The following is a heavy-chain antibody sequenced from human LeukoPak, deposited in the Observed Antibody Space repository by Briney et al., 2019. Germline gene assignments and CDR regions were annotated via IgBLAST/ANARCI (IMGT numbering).Heavy chain of an antibody. CDR3: AREAYYYDSSGYSLLDY. J-gene: IGHJ4*02. D-gene: IGHD3-22*01. Sequence: PGGSLRLSCAASGFTFSSYSMNWVRQAPGKGLEWVSYISSSSSTIYYADSVKGRFTISRDNAKNSLYLQMNSLRAEDTAVYYCAREAYYYDSSGYSLLDYWGQGTLVTVSS. CDR1: GFTFSSYS. V-gene: IGHV3-48*04. CDR2: ISSSSSTI.